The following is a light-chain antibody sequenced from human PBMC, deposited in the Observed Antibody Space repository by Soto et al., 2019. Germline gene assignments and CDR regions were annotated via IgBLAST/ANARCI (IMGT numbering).Light chain of an antibody. CDR1: QSVSSN. CDR2: GXS. V-gene: IGKV3-15*01. J-gene: IGKJ1*01. Sequence: EIVMTQSPATLSVSPGERATLSCRASQSVSSNLAWYQQKPGQAPRLLXXGXSPSATGIPARFSGSGPGTEFTLTISSMQSEDFAVYYCQQYNNWPRTFGQWPKGDIK. CDR3: QQYNNWPRT.